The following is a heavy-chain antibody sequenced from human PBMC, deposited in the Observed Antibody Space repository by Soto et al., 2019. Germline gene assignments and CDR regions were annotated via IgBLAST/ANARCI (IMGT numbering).Heavy chain of an antibody. V-gene: IGHV4-31*01. Sequence: QVQLQESGPGLVKPTQTLSLTCTVSGGSISSGGYYWSWIRQHPGKGLEWIGYIYYSGSTYYNPSLKSLVTISVDTSKNQFSLKLSSVTVVDTAVYYCATDIVATGAIWGQGTMVTVSS. J-gene: IGHJ3*02. CDR1: GGSISSGGYY. D-gene: IGHD5-12*01. CDR2: IYYSGST. CDR3: ATDIVATGAI.